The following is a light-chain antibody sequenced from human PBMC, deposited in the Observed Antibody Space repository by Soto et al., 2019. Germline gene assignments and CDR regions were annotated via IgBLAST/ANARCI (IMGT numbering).Light chain of an antibody. V-gene: IGKV3-15*01. CDR3: QQYNSWPPT. Sequence: TQSPATLSVSPGDRATHTCRASQSVGSSLAWYQQKRGQPPRLLIYGASSRESGVPDRFSGSGSGTEFVLTVTSLQSDDSAVYSCQQYNSWPPTFGQGTRVEI. J-gene: IGKJ1*01. CDR1: QSVGSS. CDR2: GAS.